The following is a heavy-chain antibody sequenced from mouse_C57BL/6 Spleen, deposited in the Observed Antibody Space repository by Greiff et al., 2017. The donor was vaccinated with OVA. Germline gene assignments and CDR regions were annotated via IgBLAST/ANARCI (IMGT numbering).Heavy chain of an antibody. CDR3: AREGGLRLGFAY. J-gene: IGHJ3*01. D-gene: IGHD2-4*01. CDR2: ISDGGSYT. Sequence: EVQRVESGGGLVKPGGSLKLSCAASGFTFSSYAMSWVRQTLEKRLEWVATISDGGSYTYYPDNVKGRFTISSDNAKNNLYLQMSHLKSEDTAMYYCAREGGLRLGFAYWGQGTLVTVSA. V-gene: IGHV5-4*01. CDR1: GFTFSSYA.